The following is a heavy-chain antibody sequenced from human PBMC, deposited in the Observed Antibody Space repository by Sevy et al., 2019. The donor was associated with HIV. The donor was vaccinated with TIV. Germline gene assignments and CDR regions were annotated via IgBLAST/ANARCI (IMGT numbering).Heavy chain of an antibody. V-gene: IGHV3-30-3*01. D-gene: IGHD3-3*01. Sequence: GGSLRLSCAASGFTFSSYAMHWVRQAPGKGLEWVAVISYDGSNKYYADSVKGRFTISRDNSKNTLYLQMNSLRAEDTAVYYCSRDLYYDFWSGYHYYGMDVWGQGTTVTVSS. J-gene: IGHJ6*02. CDR1: GFTFSSYA. CDR3: SRDLYYDFWSGYHYYGMDV. CDR2: ISYDGSNK.